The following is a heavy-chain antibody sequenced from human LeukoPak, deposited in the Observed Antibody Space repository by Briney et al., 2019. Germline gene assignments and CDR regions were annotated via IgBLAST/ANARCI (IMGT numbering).Heavy chain of an antibody. Sequence: GGSLRLSCAASGFTFSSYSMNWVRQAPGKGLEWVSSISSSSSYIYYADSVKGRFTISRDNAKNSLYLQMNSLRAEDTAVYYCATCPYSGNGWYFDLWGRGTLVTVSS. CDR1: GFTFSSYS. V-gene: IGHV3-21*01. D-gene: IGHD1-26*01. J-gene: IGHJ2*01. CDR3: ATCPYSGNGWYFDL. CDR2: ISSSSSYI.